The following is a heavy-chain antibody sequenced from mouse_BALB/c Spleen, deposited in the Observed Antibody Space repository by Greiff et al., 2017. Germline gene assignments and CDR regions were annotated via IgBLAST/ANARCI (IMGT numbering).Heavy chain of an antibody. CDR3: AREEGAIYYAMDY. V-gene: IGHV1-54*01. CDR2: INPGSGGT. Sequence: QVQLKQSGAELVRPGTSVKVSCKASGYAFTNYLIEWVKQRPGQGLEWIGVINPGSGGTNYNEKFKGKATLTADKSSSTAYMQLSSLTSDDSAVYFCAREEGAIYYAMDYWGQGTSVTVSS. J-gene: IGHJ4*01. CDR1: GYAFTNYL.